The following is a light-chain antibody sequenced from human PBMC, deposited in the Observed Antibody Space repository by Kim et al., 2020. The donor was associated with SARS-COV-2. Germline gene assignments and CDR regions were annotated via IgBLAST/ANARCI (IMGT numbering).Light chain of an antibody. V-gene: IGLV2-11*01. J-gene: IGLJ3*02. CDR2: HVN. Sequence: QSALTQPRSVSGSPGQSVTISCTGTSSDVGAYIYVSWYQQHPGKAPKVMIYHVNKRPSGVPDRFSGSKSGNTASLTISGLQAEDEGDYYCCSYAGSYTWVFGGGTKLTVL. CDR1: SSDVGAYIY. CDR3: CSYAGSYTWV.